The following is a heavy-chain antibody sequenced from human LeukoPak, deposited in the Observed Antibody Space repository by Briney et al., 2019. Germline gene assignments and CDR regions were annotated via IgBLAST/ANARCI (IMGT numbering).Heavy chain of an antibody. V-gene: IGHV3-21*01. Sequence: PGGSLRLSCAASGFTFSSYSMNWVRQAPGKGLEWVSSISSSSSYIYYADSVKGRFTISRDNAKNSLYLQMNSLRAEDTAVYYCARDPRPDYGGYVWFDPWGQGTLVTVSS. CDR3: ARDPRPDYGGYVWFDP. J-gene: IGHJ5*02. CDR1: GFTFSSYS. D-gene: IGHD4-17*01. CDR2: ISSSSSYI.